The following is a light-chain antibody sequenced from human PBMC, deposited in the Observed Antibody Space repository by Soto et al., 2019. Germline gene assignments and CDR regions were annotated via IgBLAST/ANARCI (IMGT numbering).Light chain of an antibody. V-gene: IGKV2-30*01. CDR2: KVS. CDR3: MQGTHSPPYT. Sequence: DVVMTQSPLSLPVTLGQPASISCRSSQSLAYSDGNTYLNWFQQRPGQSPRRLIYKVSNRDSGVPDRFSGSGSGTDLPLKISRVEAEDVGVYYCMQGTHSPPYTFGQGTKLEIK. CDR1: QSLAYSDGNTY. J-gene: IGKJ2*01.